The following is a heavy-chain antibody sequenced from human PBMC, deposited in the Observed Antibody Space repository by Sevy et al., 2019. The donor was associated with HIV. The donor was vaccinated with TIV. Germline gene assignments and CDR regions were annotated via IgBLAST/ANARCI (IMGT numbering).Heavy chain of an antibody. Sequence: GESLKISCKGSGYSFTSYWIGWVRQMPGKGLEWMGIIYPGDSDTRYSPSFQGQVTISAVKSISTAYMQWSRLKASDNAMYYCARHTIYCSGGSCYSDYYFDYWGQGTLVTVSS. V-gene: IGHV5-51*01. CDR2: IYPGDSDT. CDR3: ARHTIYCSGGSCYSDYYFDY. J-gene: IGHJ4*02. CDR1: GYSFTSYW. D-gene: IGHD2-15*01.